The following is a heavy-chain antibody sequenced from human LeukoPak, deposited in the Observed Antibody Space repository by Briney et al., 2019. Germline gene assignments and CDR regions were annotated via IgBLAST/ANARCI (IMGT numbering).Heavy chain of an antibody. CDR3: ARELGYCSGGSCYPGVGMDV. V-gene: IGHV3-74*01. Sequence: PGGSLRLSCAASGFPFNSFWMHWVRQAPGKGLVWVSDMNEYSTTIRYADSVKGRFTISRDNAKNSLYLQMNSLRAEDTAVYYCARELGYCSGGSCYPGVGMDVWGKGTTVTVSS. D-gene: IGHD2-15*01. CDR1: GFPFNSFW. CDR2: MNEYSTTI. J-gene: IGHJ6*04.